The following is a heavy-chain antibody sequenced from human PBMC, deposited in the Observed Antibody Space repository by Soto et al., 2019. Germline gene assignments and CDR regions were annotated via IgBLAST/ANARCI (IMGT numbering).Heavy chain of an antibody. CDR3: AREWRRGLAAADLHP. Sequence: ASVKVSCKVAGHTLSCCSLHCLEQAPGQRLGRMRWNSAKNFHVRVTINRGLSLRTAYTELSRLRSDDTAVYYCAREWRRGLAAADLHPWGQGTLVTVSS. J-gene: IGHJ5*02. CDR1: GHTLSCCS. D-gene: IGHD6-13*01. V-gene: IGHV1-2*02.